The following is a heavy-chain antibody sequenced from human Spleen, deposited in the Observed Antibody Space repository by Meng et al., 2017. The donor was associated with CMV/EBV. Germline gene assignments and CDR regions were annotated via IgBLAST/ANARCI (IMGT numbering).Heavy chain of an antibody. CDR1: RYTFSRYG. D-gene: IGHD3-10*01. Sequence: CKASRYTFSRYGISWVRQAPGQGLEWMGWISAYNGHTNYAQKLQGRVTMTTDTSTSTAYMEVRSLRSDDTAVYYCARDTISGRGWFDPWGQGTLVTVSS. CDR3: ARDTISGRGWFDP. CDR2: ISAYNGHT. V-gene: IGHV1-18*01. J-gene: IGHJ5*02.